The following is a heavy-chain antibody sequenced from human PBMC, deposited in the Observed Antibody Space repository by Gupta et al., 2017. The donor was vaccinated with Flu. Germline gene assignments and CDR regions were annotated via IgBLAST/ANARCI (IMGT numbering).Heavy chain of an antibody. J-gene: IGHJ4*02. CDR2: ISYDGSNK. Sequence: QVQLVESGGGVVQPGRSLRLSCAASGFTFSSYGMHWVRQAPGKGLEWVAVISYDGSNKYYADSVKGRFTISRDNSKNTLYLQMNSLRAEDTAVYYCAKDGRWSGIDYWGQGTLVTVSS. V-gene: IGHV3-30*18. CDR3: AKDGRWSGIDY. CDR1: GFTFSSYG. D-gene: IGHD4-23*01.